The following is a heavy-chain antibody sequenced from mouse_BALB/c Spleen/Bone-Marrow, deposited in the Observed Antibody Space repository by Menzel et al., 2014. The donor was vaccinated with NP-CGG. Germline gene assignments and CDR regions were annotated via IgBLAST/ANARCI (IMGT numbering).Heavy chain of an antibody. V-gene: IGHV7-3*02. J-gene: IGHJ2*01. Sequence: EVMLVESGGVLVQSGGSLRLSCATSGFTFTDYYMSWVRLPPGKALEWLGFIRNKANGYTTEYSASVKGRFTISRESPQSILYFQMNTLRAEDSATYYRARDGYDESWGVGITLTVSS. D-gene: IGHD2-2*01. CDR3: ARDGYDES. CDR2: IRNKANGYTT. CDR1: GFTFTDYY.